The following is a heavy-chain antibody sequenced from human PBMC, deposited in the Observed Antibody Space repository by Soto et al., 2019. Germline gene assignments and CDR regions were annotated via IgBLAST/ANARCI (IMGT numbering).Heavy chain of an antibody. J-gene: IGHJ5*02. CDR2: ISSSSSYI. Sequence: GESLKISCAASGFTFSSYSMNWVRQAPGKGLEWVSSISSSSSYIYYADSVKGRFTISRDNAKNSLYLQMNSLRAEDTAVYYCARGTSSSSWFDPWGQGTLVTVSS. CDR1: GFTFSSYS. CDR3: ARGTSSSSWFDP. V-gene: IGHV3-21*01. D-gene: IGHD6-6*01.